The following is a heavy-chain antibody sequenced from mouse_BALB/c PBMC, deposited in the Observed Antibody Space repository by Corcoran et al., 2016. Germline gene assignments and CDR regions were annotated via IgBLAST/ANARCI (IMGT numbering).Heavy chain of an antibody. D-gene: IGHD2-1*01. V-gene: IGHV1S136*01. CDR2: INPYNDGT. CDR1: GYTFTSYV. Sequence: EVQLQQSGPELVKPGASVKMSCKASGYTFTSYVMHWVKQKPGQGLEWIGYINPYNDGTKYNEKFKGKATLTSDKSSSTAYMELSSLTSEDSAVYYCARKGDGNYPWFAYWGQGTLVTVSA. J-gene: IGHJ3*01. CDR3: ARKGDGNYPWFAY.